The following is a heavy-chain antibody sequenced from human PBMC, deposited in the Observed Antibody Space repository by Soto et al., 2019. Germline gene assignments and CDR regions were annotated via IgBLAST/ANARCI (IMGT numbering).Heavy chain of an antibody. Sequence: QVQLQESGPGLVKPSETLSLTCTVSGGSISSYYWSWIRQPPGKGLEWIGYIYYSGSTNYNPSLKSRVTISVDTSKNQFSLKLSSVTAADTAVYYCARHVCGIAVAGYDDAFDIWGQGTMVTVSS. CDR1: GGSISSYY. CDR3: ARHVCGIAVAGYDDAFDI. V-gene: IGHV4-59*08. CDR2: IYYSGST. J-gene: IGHJ3*02. D-gene: IGHD6-19*01.